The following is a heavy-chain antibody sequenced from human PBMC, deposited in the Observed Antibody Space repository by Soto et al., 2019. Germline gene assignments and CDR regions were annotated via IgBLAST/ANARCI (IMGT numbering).Heavy chain of an antibody. J-gene: IGHJ6*02. Sequence: TSETLSLTCAVSGGSISSSNWWSWVRQPPGKGLEWIGEIYHSGSTNYNPSLKSRVTISVDKSKNQFSLKLSSVTAADTAVYYCARAVDTAMTYYYYYGMDVWGQGTTVTVS. CDR2: IYHSGST. CDR3: ARAVDTAMTYYYYYGMDV. V-gene: IGHV4-4*02. CDR1: GGSISSSNW. D-gene: IGHD5-18*01.